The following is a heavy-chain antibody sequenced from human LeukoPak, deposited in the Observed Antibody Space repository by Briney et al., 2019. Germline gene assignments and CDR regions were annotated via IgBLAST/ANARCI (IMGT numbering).Heavy chain of an antibody. V-gene: IGHV3-23*01. CDR2: ISGGSDST. D-gene: IGHD2/OR15-2a*01. J-gene: IGHJ5*02. CDR3: AGETLLATFDP. CDR1: GFTVSSYA. Sequence: GGSLRLSCTASGFTVSSYAMSWVRQAPGKGLEWVSAISGGSDSTYYADSVKGRFTISRDNAKNSLYLQMNSLRAEDTAVYYCAGETLLATFDPWGQGTLVTVSS.